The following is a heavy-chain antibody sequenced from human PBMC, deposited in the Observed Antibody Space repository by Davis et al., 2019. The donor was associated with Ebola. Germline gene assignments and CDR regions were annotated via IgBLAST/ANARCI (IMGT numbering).Heavy chain of an antibody. D-gene: IGHD3-3*01. CDR3: ARIRITIFGVVFGY. CDR2: IDWDDDK. CDR1: GFSLSTSGMC. V-gene: IGHV2-70*11. J-gene: IGHJ4*02. Sequence: SGPTLVKPTQTLTLTCTFSGFSLSTSGMCVSWIRQPPGKALEWLARIDWDDDKYHSTSLKTRLTISKDTSKNQVVLTMTNMDPVDTATYYCARIRITIFGVVFGYWGQGTLVTVSS.